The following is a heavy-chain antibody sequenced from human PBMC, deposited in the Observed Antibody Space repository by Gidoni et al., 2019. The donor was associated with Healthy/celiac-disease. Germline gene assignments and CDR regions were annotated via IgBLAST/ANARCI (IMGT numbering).Heavy chain of an antibody. Sequence: QVQLVESGGVVVQPGRSLRLSCAASGFTFSSSGMHWVRQAPGKGLEWVAVISYDGSNKYYADAVKGGFTIARENSKNTLYLQMNSLRAEDTAVYYCAKLQLRGGYYYYYYGMDVWGQGTTVTVSS. CDR1: GFTFSSSG. CDR2: ISYDGSNK. J-gene: IGHJ6*02. CDR3: AKLQLRGGYYYYYYGMDV. D-gene: IGHD2-2*01. V-gene: IGHV3-30*18.